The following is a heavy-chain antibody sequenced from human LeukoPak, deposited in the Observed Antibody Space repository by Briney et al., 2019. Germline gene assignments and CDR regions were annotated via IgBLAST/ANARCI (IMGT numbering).Heavy chain of an antibody. Sequence: GGSLRLSCAASGFTFSSYAMHWVRQAPGKGLEWVAVISYDGSNKYYADSVKGRFTISRDNSKNTLYLQMNSLRAEDTAVYYCTRDYGDYGSIVYWGQGTLVTVSS. D-gene: IGHD4-17*01. CDR3: TRDYGDYGSIVY. CDR1: GFTFSSYA. V-gene: IGHV3-30-3*01. CDR2: ISYDGSNK. J-gene: IGHJ4*02.